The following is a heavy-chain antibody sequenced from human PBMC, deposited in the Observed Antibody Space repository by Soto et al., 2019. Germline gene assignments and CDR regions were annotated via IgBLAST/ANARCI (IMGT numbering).Heavy chain of an antibody. J-gene: IGHJ4*02. CDR2: ISGSGGST. V-gene: IGHV3-23*01. Sequence: QSGGSLRLSCAASGFTFSSYAMIWVRRAPGKGLEWVSAISGSGGSTYYADSVKGRFTISRDNSKNTLYLQMNSLRAEDTAVYYCAKAGIVVVPAATDYWGQGTLVTVSS. CDR1: GFTFSSYA. CDR3: AKAGIVVVPAATDY. D-gene: IGHD2-2*01.